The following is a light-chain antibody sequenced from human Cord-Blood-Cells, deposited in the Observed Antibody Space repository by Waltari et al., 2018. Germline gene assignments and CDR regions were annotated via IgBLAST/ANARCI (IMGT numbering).Light chain of an antibody. V-gene: IGKV3-20*01. J-gene: IGKJ3*01. Sequence: EIVLTQSPGTLSLSPGERATLSCRASQSVSRSYLAWYQQKPGQAPRLLVYGASRGGTGIPDRSSGSGSVTDFTLTIRRLGSEDLVLYYSQLYGSSPGFTCGPGTKVDIK. CDR2: GAS. CDR3: QLYGSSPGFT. CDR1: QSVSRSY.